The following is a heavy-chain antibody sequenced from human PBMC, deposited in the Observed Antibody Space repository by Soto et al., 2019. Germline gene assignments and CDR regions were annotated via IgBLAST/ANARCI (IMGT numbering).Heavy chain of an antibody. V-gene: IGHV4-31*03. CDR3: ARERLT. D-gene: IGHD3-16*01. Sequence: SETLSLTCTVSGGSISSGGYSWSWIRQHPGKGLEWIGYIYYSGSTYYNPSLNSRVTISVDTSKNQFSLKLSSVTAADTAVYYCARERLTWGPGTLVTVSS. CDR1: GGSISSGGYS. CDR2: IYYSGST. J-gene: IGHJ4*02.